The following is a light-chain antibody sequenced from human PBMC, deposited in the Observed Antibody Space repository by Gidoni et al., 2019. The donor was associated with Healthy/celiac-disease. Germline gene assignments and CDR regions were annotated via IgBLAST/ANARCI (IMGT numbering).Light chain of an antibody. Sequence: EIVMTQSPATLSVSPWERATLSCRASQIVSSNLAWYQQKPVQAPRILIYGASTRATGIPARFSGSGSGTEFTLTISSLQSEDFAVYYCQQYNNWPRTFGQGTKLEIK. V-gene: IGKV3-15*01. CDR1: QIVSSN. CDR3: QQYNNWPRT. CDR2: GAS. J-gene: IGKJ2*01.